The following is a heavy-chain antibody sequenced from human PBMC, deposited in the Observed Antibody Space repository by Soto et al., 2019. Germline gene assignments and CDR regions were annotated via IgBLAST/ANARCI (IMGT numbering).Heavy chain of an antibody. CDR2: ISAYNGNT. Sequence: ASVKVSCKASGYTFTSYGISWVRQAPGQGLEWMGWISAYNGNTNYAQKLQGRVTMTTDTSTSTAYMELRSLRSDDTAVYYCARDSIAVGPDAFDIWGQGTMVTVSS. CDR3: ARDSIAVGPDAFDI. J-gene: IGHJ3*02. V-gene: IGHV1-18*01. CDR1: GYTFTSYG. D-gene: IGHD6-19*01.